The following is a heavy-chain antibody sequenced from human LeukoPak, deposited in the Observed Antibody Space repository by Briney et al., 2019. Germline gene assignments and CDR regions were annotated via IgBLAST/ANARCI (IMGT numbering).Heavy chain of an antibody. CDR1: GFTFSSYA. CDR2: ISYDGSNK. D-gene: IGHD4-11*01. CDR3: AKLTTS. Sequence: GRSLRLSCSASGFTFSSYAMHWVRQAPGKGLEWVAVISYDGSNKYYADSVKGRFTISRDNSKNTLYLQMNSLRAEDTAVYYCAKLTTSWGQGTLVTVSS. V-gene: IGHV3-30-3*01. J-gene: IGHJ4*02.